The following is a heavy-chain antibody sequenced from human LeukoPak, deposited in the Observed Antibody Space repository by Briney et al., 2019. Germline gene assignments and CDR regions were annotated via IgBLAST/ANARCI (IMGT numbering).Heavy chain of an antibody. CDR3: ATEPTRTPYYYMDV. D-gene: IGHD1-1*01. J-gene: IGHJ6*03. CDR1: GGSISSYY. V-gene: IGHV4-4*07. Sequence: SETLSLTCNVSGGSISSYYWNWIRQPAGKGLEWIGRISSSGSANYNPSLKSRVTLSVDTSKKQLSLALNSVTAADTAMFYCATEPTRTPYYYMDVWGTGTTVIVSS. CDR2: ISSSGSA.